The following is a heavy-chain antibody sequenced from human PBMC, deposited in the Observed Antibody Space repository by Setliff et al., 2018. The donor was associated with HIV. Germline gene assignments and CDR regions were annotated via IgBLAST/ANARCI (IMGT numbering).Heavy chain of an antibody. CDR1: GFTFSSYG. J-gene: IGHJ4*02. D-gene: IGHD2-15*01. CDR2: IWYDGSNK. V-gene: IGHV3-33*01. Sequence: PGGSLSLSCEASGFTFSSYGIHWVRQAPGKGLEWVAVIWYDGSNKYYADSVKGRFTISRDNSKNTLYLQMYSLRAEDTAVYYCARSGYCSCGSYVHWGQGTLVTVSS. CDR3: ARSGYCSCGSYVH.